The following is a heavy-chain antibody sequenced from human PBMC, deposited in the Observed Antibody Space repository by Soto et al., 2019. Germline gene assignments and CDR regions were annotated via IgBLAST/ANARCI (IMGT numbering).Heavy chain of an antibody. Sequence: SETLSLTCAVSGGSISSGGYSWSWIRQPPGKGLEWIGYIYHSGSTYYNPSLKSRVTISVDRSKNQFSLKLSSVTAADTAVYYCARFSTMVRGVKYYGMDVWGQGTTVTVYS. V-gene: IGHV4-30-2*01. CDR1: GGSISSGGYS. J-gene: IGHJ6*02. CDR2: IYHSGST. D-gene: IGHD3-10*01. CDR3: ARFSTMVRGVKYYGMDV.